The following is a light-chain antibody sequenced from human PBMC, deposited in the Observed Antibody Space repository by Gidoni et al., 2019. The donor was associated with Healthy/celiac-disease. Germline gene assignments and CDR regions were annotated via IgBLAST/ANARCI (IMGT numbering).Light chain of an antibody. J-gene: IGKJ2*01. CDR3: QQYNSYLYT. Sequence: DIQITHSPSTLSASVGDRVTISCPASQSISSWLAWYQQKPGKAPKLLIYDASSWESGVPARFSGSGSGTEFTLTISRLQPDDFATYYCQQYNSYLYTFGEGTKLEIK. CDR2: DAS. CDR1: QSISSW. V-gene: IGKV1-5*01.